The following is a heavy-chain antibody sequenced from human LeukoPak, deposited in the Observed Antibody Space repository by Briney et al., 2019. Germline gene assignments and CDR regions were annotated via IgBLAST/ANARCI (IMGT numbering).Heavy chain of an antibody. CDR1: GFTFSNYW. CDR2: INTDGTKT. Sequence: GGSLRLSCAASGFTFSNYWIHWVRQAPGTGLVWVSRINTDGTKTLYADSVKGRFIISRDNAKNTLYLQMNTLRTDDTAVYYCTRGQAADYYYYYMDVWGKGTTVTVSS. J-gene: IGHJ6*03. V-gene: IGHV3-74*01. CDR3: TRGQAADYYYYYMDV.